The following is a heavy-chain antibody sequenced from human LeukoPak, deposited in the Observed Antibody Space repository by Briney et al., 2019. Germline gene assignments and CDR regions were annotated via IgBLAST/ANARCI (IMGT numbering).Heavy chain of an antibody. CDR2: ISYDGSNK. Sequence: GGSLRLSCAASGFTFSSYGMHWVRQAPGKGLEWVAVISYDGSNKYYADSVKGRFTISRDNSKNTLYLQMNSLRAEDTAVYYCAKGSTCGGDCYYFDYWGQRTLVTVSS. CDR1: GFTFSSYG. J-gene: IGHJ4*02. CDR3: AKGSTCGGDCYYFDY. V-gene: IGHV3-30*18. D-gene: IGHD2-21*02.